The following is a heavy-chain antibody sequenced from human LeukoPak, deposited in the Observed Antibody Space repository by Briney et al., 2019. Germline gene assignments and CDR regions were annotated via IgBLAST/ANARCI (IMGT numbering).Heavy chain of an antibody. CDR1: GYTFTSYG. Sequence: ASVKVSCKASGYTFTSYGISWVRQAPGQGLEWMGLINAGNGNTKYSQELQGRVTITRDTSASTAYMELSSLRSEDMAVYYCARDTRDGYNPGGYYYYYMDVWGKGTTVTVSS. CDR2: INAGNGNT. CDR3: ARDTRDGYNPGGYYYYYMDV. J-gene: IGHJ6*03. V-gene: IGHV1-3*03. D-gene: IGHD5-24*01.